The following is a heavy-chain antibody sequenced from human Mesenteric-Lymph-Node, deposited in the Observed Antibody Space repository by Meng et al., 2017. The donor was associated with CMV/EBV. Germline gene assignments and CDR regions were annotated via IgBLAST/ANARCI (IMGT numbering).Heavy chain of an antibody. J-gene: IGHJ5*02. CDR3: ARDEGGIWT. CDR1: GGSISSSDYY. CDR2: IYYRGKT. Sequence: SETLSLTCTVSGGSISSSDYYWGWIRRPPGKGLEWIGTIYYRGKTYYIPSLRSRVTTSVDTSKNQFSLRLSSVTAADTAIYYCARDEGGIWTWGQGTLVTVSS. D-gene: IGHD3-16*01. V-gene: IGHV4-39*07.